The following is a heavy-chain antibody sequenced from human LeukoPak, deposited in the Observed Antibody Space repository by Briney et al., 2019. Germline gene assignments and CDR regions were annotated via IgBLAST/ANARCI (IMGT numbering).Heavy chain of an antibody. CDR3: AKVVNDDSGYDAFDM. CDR2: LTGNGGNT. V-gene: IGHV3-23*01. Sequence: GGPLRLSCAASGFTFTTYAMNWVRQAPGKGLEWVSSLTGNGGNTDYADSVKCRFTISRDNPKNRLYLQMNSLRVEDTAVYYRAKVVNDDSGYDAFDMWGQGTMVTVSS. D-gene: IGHD4-17*01. J-gene: IGHJ3*02. CDR1: GFTFTTYA.